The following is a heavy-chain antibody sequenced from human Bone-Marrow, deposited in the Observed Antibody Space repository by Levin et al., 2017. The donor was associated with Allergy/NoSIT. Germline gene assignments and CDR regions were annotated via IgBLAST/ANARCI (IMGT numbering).Heavy chain of an antibody. CDR2: IWYDGSNK. J-gene: IGHJ4*02. D-gene: IGHD3-22*01. Sequence: GGSLRLSCAASGFTFSSYGMHWVRQAPGKGLEWVAVIWYDGSNKYYADSVKGRFTISRDNSKNTLYLQMNSLRAEDTAVYYCARDRDSSGYYYDYWGQGTLVTVSS. CDR3: ARDRDSSGYYYDY. CDR1: GFTFSSYG. V-gene: IGHV3-33*01.